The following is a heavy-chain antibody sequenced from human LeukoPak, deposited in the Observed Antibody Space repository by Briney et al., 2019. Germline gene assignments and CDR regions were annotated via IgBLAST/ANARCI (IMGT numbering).Heavy chain of an antibody. CDR2: LYNAGST. D-gene: IGHD3-3*01. CDR1: GFIVSNNY. J-gene: IGHJ4*02. V-gene: IGHV3-53*01. CDR3: ARDARGGDYDFWSGPVDY. Sequence: GGSLRLSCVASGFIVSNNYMSWVRQAPGKGLEWVSVLYNAGSTYYAESVKGRFTISRDNSKNTLYLQMYSLRAEDTAVYYCARDARGGDYDFWSGPVDYWGQGTLVTVSS.